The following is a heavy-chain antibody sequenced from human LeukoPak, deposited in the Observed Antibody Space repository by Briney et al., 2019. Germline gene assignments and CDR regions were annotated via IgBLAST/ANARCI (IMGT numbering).Heavy chain of an antibody. D-gene: IGHD5-24*01. Sequence: ADITYYAESVKGRFTISRDNSKNTLYLQINTLRAEDTAIYYCAKDCGWLHFCSWGQGTLVTVSS. CDR3: AKDCGWLHFCS. J-gene: IGHJ5*02. CDR2: ADIT. V-gene: IGHV3-23*01.